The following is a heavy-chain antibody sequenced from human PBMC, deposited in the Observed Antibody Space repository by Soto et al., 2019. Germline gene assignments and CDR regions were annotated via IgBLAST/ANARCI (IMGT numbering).Heavy chain of an antibody. CDR1: GFTFSSYA. D-gene: IGHD1-20*01. CDR3: ARGSGITGTPYRYYYYGMDV. CDR2: ISYDGSNK. J-gene: IGHJ6*02. V-gene: IGHV3-30-3*01. Sequence: GGSLRLSCAASGFTFSSYAMHWVRQAPGKGLEWVAVISYDGSNKYYADSVKGRFTISRDNSKNTLYLQMNSLRAEDTAVYYCARGSGITGTPYRYYYYGMDVWGQGTTVTVSS.